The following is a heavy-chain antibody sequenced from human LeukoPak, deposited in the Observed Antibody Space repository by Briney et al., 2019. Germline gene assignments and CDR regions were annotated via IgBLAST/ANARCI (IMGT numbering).Heavy chain of an antibody. V-gene: IGHV5-51*01. J-gene: IGHJ5*02. CDR2: IYPGYSDA. CDR3: VRFALSSSLDH. CDR1: GYRLTNNW. Sequence: GESLKISCKISGYRLTNNWIGWVRQVPGKGLEWMGLIYPGYSDAKFSPSFQGQVTLSVDTSISTAYLQLGGLRASDTAIYYCVRFALSSSLDHWGQGTLVTVSS. D-gene: IGHD6-13*01.